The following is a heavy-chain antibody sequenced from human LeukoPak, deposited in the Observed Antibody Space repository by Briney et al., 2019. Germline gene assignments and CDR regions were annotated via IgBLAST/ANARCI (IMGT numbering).Heavy chain of an antibody. V-gene: IGHV1-2*02. Sequence: ASVKVSCKASGYTFTDYYMHWVRQAPGQGLEWMGWINPNSGGTNYAQKFQGRVTMTRDTSINTSYMELSSLKSDDTAVYYCASLTGNYYDSSGYTGFDYWGQGTLVIVSS. J-gene: IGHJ4*02. D-gene: IGHD3-22*01. CDR3: ASLTGNYYDSSGYTGFDY. CDR1: GYTFTDYY. CDR2: INPNSGGT.